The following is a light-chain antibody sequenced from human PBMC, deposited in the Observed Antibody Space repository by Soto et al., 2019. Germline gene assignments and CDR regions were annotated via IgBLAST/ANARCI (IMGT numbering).Light chain of an antibody. CDR3: SSFTSAYTFV. J-gene: IGLJ1*01. CDR2: EVS. CDR1: SSDIGAYNY. V-gene: IGLV2-14*01. Sequence: SALTQPASVSGSPGQSIAISCTGTSSDIGAYNYVSWYQQHPGKAPKLLLSEVSNQPSGVSDRFSGSKSGNTASLTISGLQAEDEADYYCSSFTSAYTFVFGTGTKVTVL.